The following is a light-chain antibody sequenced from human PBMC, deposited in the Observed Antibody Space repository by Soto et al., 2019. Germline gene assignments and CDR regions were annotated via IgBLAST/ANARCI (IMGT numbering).Light chain of an antibody. Sequence: QSVLTQPASVSGSPGQSITISCTGTSSDVGGYNYVSWYQEHPGKAPKVMIYDVSNRPSGVSNRFSGSKSGNTASLTISGLQAEDEADYYCSSYTSSSTLLFGGGTKLTVL. V-gene: IGLV2-14*01. CDR2: DVS. CDR3: SSYTSSSTLL. J-gene: IGLJ2*01. CDR1: SSDVGGYNY.